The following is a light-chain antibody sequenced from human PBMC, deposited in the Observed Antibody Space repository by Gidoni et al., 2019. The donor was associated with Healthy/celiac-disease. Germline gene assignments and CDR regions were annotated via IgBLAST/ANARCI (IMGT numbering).Light chain of an antibody. V-gene: IGLV2-14*01. Sequence: SALTPPASVSGSPGPSITISCTGTSSDVGGYNYVSWYQQHPGKAPKLMIYEVSNRPAGVSNRFSGSKSGNTASLTISGLQAEDEADYYCSSYTSSSTPHVVFGGGTKLTVL. CDR2: EVS. CDR1: SSDVGGYNY. CDR3: SSYTSSSTPHVV. J-gene: IGLJ2*01.